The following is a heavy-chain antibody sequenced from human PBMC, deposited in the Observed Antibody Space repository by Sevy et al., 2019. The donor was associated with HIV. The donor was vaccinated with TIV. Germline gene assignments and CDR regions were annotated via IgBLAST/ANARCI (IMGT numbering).Heavy chain of an antibody. CDR2: ISYDGSNK. D-gene: IGHD2-2*01. J-gene: IGHJ3*02. CDR3: AKGVGGGWAIVVVPAARNDAFDI. V-gene: IGHV3-30*18. CDR1: GFTFSSYG. Sequence: GGSLRLSCAASGFTFSSYGMHWVRQAPGKGLEWVAVISYDGSNKYYADSVKGRFTISRDNSKNTLYLQMNSLRAEDTAVYYWAKGVGGGWAIVVVPAARNDAFDIWGQGTMVTVSS.